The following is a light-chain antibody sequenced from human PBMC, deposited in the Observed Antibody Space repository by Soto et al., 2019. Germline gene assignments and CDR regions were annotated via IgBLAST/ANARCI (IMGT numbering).Light chain of an antibody. CDR3: QQYNTYSRT. CDR1: QTISSW. CDR2: KAS. V-gene: IGKV1-5*03. J-gene: IGKJ1*01. Sequence: DIQMTQSPSTLSGSVGDRVTITCRASQTISSWLAWYQQKPGKAPKLLIYKASTLKSGVPSGFSGSGSGTEFTLTISSLQPDDIATYYCQQYNTYSRTFGQGTKVDIK.